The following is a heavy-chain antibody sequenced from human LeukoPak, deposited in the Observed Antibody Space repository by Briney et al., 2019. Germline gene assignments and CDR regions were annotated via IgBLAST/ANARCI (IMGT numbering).Heavy chain of an antibody. V-gene: IGHV3-30*18. CDR2: ISYDGGNK. J-gene: IGHJ4*02. D-gene: IGHD5-18*01. CDR3: AKDADTAMLFYFDY. CDR1: GCTFSSYG. Sequence: PGRSLRLSCAASGCTFSSYGMHWVGQAPGKGREGVAGISYDGGNKYYADSVKGRFTISRDNSKNTLYLKMNSLRAEDTAVYYCAKDADTAMLFYFDYWGQGTLVTVSS.